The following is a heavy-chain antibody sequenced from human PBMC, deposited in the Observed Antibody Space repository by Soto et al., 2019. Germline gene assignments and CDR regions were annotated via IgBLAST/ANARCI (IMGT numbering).Heavy chain of an antibody. Sequence: GGSLRLSCAASGFTFSSYGMDWVRQAPGKGLEWVAVISYDGSNKYYADSVKGRFTISRDNSKNTLYLQMNSLRSEDTAVYYCARGPEQQRLDYYYYGMDVWGQGTTVTVSS. J-gene: IGHJ6*02. CDR1: GFTFSSYG. CDR3: ARGPEQQRLDYYYYGMDV. CDR2: ISYDGSNK. D-gene: IGHD6-13*01. V-gene: IGHV3-30*03.